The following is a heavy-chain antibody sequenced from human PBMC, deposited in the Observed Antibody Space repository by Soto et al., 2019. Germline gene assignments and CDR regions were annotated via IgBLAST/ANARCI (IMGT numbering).Heavy chain of an antibody. CDR3: ATKVRVTNYLYYGMDV. CDR1: GFTFSDYG. D-gene: IGHD2-21*02. CDR2: ISYEGSKK. Sequence: QVQLVESGGGVVQPGRSLRLSCAASGFTFSDYGMHWVRQAPGKGLEWVAVISYEGSKKYYADSVKGRFTISRDNSKNTLYLQMKSLTPEDTAVYYCATKVRVTNYLYYGMDVWGQGTTVTVSS. V-gene: IGHV3-30*03. J-gene: IGHJ6*02.